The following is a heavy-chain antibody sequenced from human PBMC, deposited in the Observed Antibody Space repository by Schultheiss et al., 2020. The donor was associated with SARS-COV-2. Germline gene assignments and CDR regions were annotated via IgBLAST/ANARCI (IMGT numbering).Heavy chain of an antibody. CDR1: GGSISSSYW. J-gene: IGHJ5*02. D-gene: IGHD2-2*01. Sequence: SETLSLTCAVSGGSISSSYWWSWVRQPPGKGLEWIGEIYHSGSTNYNPSLKSRVTISVDKSKHQFSLKLSSVTAADTAVYYCARLYQLISVWFDPWGQGTLVTVSS. CDR3: ARLYQLISVWFDP. V-gene: IGHV4-4*02. CDR2: IYHSGST.